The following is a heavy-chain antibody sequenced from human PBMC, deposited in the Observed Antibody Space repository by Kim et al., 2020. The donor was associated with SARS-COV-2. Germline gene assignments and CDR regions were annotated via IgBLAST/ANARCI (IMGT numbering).Heavy chain of an antibody. CDR2: ISSSSSYT. Sequence: GGSLRLSCAASGFTFSDYYMSWIRQAPGKGLEWVSYISSSSSYTNYADSVKGRFTISRDNAKNSLYLQMNSLRAEDTAVYYCVRDGPSGPAAGIPSSGWTSKGYYYGMDVWGQGTTVTVSS. CDR1: GFTFSDYY. J-gene: IGHJ6*02. CDR3: VRDGPSGPAAGIPSSGWTSKGYYYGMDV. D-gene: IGHD6-19*01. V-gene: IGHV3-11*05.